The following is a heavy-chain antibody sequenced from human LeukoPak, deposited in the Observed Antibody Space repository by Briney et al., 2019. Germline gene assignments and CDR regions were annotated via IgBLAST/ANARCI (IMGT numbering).Heavy chain of an antibody. V-gene: IGHV3-74*01. CDR1: GFTFGNYW. CDR2: INNDGST. D-gene: IGHD3-10*01. CDR3: ARDYYGSIDR. Sequence: GGSLRLSCVASGFTFGNYWMHWVRQAPGKELVCISRINNDGSTVYADSVAGRFTISRDNARNTLYLQMNTLRVEDTAVYYCARDYYGSIDRWGQGTLVTVSS. J-gene: IGHJ1*01.